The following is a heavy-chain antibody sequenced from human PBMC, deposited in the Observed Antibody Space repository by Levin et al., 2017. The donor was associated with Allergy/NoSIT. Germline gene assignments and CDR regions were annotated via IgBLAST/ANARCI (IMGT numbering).Heavy chain of an antibody. V-gene: IGHV2-5*02. Sequence: NGSGPTLVKPTQTLTLTCTFSGFSLSTTGVAVGWIRQPPGKALEWLAVIYWDDDKRYSPSLKSRLTITKDTSKNQVVLTMTNMDPVDTATYYCAHIFYSSGHHDAFDIWGQGTVVTVSS. CDR3: AHIFYSSGHHDAFDI. J-gene: IGHJ3*02. CDR1: GFSLSTTGVA. CDR2: IYWDDDK. D-gene: IGHD6-19*01.